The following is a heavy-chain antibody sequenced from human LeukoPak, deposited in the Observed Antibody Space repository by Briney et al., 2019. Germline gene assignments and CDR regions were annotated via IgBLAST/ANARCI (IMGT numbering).Heavy chain of an antibody. CDR1: GGSIGSYY. D-gene: IGHD3-10*01. CDR2: IYYSGST. Sequence: ASETLSLTCTVSGGSIGSYYWSWIRQPPGKGLEWIGYIYYSGSTNYNPSLKSRVTISVDTSKNQFSLKLSSVTAADTAVYYCATTGRYYYGSGNPVPVFWGQGTLVTVSS. J-gene: IGHJ4*02. CDR3: ATTGRYYYGSGNPVPVF. V-gene: IGHV4-59*01.